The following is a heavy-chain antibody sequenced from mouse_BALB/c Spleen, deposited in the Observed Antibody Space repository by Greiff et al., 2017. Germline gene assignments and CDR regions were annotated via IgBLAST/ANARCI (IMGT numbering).Heavy chain of an antibody. V-gene: IGHV1-31*01. CDR3: AREGMITLYYFDY. CDR1: GYSFTGYY. Sequence: VQLQQSGPELVKPGASVKISCKASGYSFTGYYMHWVKQSHVKSLEWIGRINPYNGATSYNQNFKDKASLTVDKSSSTAYMELHSLTSEDSAVYYCAREGMITLYYFDYWGQGTTLTVSS. D-gene: IGHD2-4*01. CDR2: INPYNGAT. J-gene: IGHJ2*01.